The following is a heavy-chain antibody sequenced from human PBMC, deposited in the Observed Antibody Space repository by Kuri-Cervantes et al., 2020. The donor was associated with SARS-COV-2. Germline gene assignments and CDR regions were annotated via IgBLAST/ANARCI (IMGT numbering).Heavy chain of an antibody. CDR1: GGSISSYY. D-gene: IGHD2-2*01. CDR2: IYYSGST. V-gene: IGHV4-59*08. Sequence: SETLSLTCTVSGGSISSYYWSWIRQPPGKGLELIGYIYYSGSTNYNPSLKSRVTVSVDTSKNQFSLTLSSVTAADTAVYYCARHRGGYCSSTSCYPGYYYYGMDVWGQGTTVTVSS. CDR3: ARHRGGYCSSTSCYPGYYYYGMDV. J-gene: IGHJ6*02.